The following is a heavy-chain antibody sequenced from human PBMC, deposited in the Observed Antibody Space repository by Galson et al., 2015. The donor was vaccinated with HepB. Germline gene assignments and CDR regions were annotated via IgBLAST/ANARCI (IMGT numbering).Heavy chain of an antibody. D-gene: IGHD6-19*01. CDR3: AKDGSGYSSGWYYFDH. V-gene: IGHV3-33*06. Sequence: SLRLSCAASGFTFSSYGMHWVRQAPGKGLEWVAVIWYDGSNKYYADSVKGRFTLSRDNSKNTLYLQMNSLRAEGTAVYYCAKDGSGYSSGWYYFDHWGQGTLVTVSS. CDR1: GFTFSSYG. CDR2: IWYDGSNK. J-gene: IGHJ4*02.